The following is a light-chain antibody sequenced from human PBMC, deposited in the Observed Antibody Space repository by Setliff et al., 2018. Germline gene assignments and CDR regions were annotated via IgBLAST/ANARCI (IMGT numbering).Light chain of an antibody. Sequence: QSALTQPPSASGSPGQSVTISCTGTSSDVGGYNYVSWYQQHPGKAPKLMIYDVSKRPSGVSNRFSGSKSGNTASLTISGLQAEDEADYYCSSYTSSSTPYAFGTGTKVTVL. CDR3: SSYTSSSTPYA. CDR1: SSDVGGYNY. J-gene: IGLJ1*01. V-gene: IGLV2-14*01. CDR2: DVS.